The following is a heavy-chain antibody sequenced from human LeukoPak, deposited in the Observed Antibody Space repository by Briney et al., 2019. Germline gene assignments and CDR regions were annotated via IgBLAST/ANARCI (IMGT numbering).Heavy chain of an antibody. J-gene: IGHJ1*01. CDR1: GFTFSSYW. CDR3: AREGCSSTSCYGFQY. V-gene: IGHV3-74*01. D-gene: IGHD2-2*01. Sequence: GGSLRLSCAASGFTFSSYWMHWVRQAPGKGLVWVSRINSDGSSTSYADSVKGRFTISRDNAKNTLYLQMNSLRAEDTAVYYCAREGCSSTSCYGFQYWGQGTLVTVSS. CDR2: INSDGSST.